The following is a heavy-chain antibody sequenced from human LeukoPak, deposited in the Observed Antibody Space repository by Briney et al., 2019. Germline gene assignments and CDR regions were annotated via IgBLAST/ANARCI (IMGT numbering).Heavy chain of an antibody. CDR3: ARGGGVGAPSGLDY. Sequence: GGSLRLSCAASGFTFSSYAMSWVRQAPGKGLEWVSAISGSGSSTYYADSVKGRFTISRDNSKNTLYLQMNSLRAEDTAVYYCARGGGVGAPSGLDYWGQGTLVTVSS. J-gene: IGHJ4*02. CDR2: ISGSGSST. V-gene: IGHV3-23*01. D-gene: IGHD1-26*01. CDR1: GFTFSSYA.